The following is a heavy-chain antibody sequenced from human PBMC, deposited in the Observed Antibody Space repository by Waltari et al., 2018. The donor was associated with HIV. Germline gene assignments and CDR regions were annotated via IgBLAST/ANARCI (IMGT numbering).Heavy chain of an antibody. CDR1: GYTFTSYA. CDR2: INAGNGNT. J-gene: IGHJ4*02. V-gene: IGHV1-3*01. CDR3: ARGRNYYDSSGPAGRGFDY. Sequence: QVQLVQSGAEVKKPGASVKVSCKASGYTFTSYAMHWVRQAPGQRLEWMGWINAGNGNTKNSPKFQGRVTITRDTSASTAYMERSSLRSEDTAVYYCARGRNYYDSSGPAGRGFDYWGQGTLVTVSS. D-gene: IGHD3-22*01.